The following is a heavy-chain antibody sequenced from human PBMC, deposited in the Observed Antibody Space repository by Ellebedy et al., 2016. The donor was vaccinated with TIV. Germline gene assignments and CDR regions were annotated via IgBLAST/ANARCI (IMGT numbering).Heavy chain of an antibody. CDR3: AKGPTTRYYYMDV. J-gene: IGHJ6*03. D-gene: IGHD1-26*01. Sequence: GESLKISCAASGFTFSSYAMSWVRQAPGKGLEWVSAISGSGDSTYYADSVKGRFTISRDNSKNTLYLQMNSLGAEDTAVYYCAKGPTTRYYYMDVWGKGTTVTVSS. CDR1: GFTFSSYA. V-gene: IGHV3-23*01. CDR2: ISGSGDST.